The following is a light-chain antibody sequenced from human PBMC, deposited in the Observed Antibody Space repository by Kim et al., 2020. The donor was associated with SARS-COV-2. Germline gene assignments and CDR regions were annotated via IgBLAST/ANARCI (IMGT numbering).Light chain of an antibody. CDR2: RAS. J-gene: IGKJ2*03. CDR1: KSICNKP. CDR3: QQFGSSPLYS. Sequence: PGQSPDLCCSASKSICNKPLAWYQQKHDHAPRLLIYRASNKAASNPDWYSGTGSGKDFYLTINRLEHEDFAVYHCQQFGSSPLYSFGQVTKLEI. V-gene: IGKV3-20*01.